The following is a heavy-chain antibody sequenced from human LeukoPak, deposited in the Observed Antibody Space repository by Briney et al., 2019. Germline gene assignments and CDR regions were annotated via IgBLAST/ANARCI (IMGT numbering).Heavy chain of an antibody. V-gene: IGHV3-53*01. CDR3: ARVGDHFHWYLDL. D-gene: IGHD3-3*02. Sequence: GGSLTLSCAASGFSVSTKYMNWVRQAPGKGLEWVSILYSGSDTYYADSVEGRFIISRDSSKNTLFLQMNDLRVEDTAVYYGARVGDHFHWYLDLWGRGTLVTISS. CDR2: LYSGSDT. CDR1: GFSVSTKY. J-gene: IGHJ2*01.